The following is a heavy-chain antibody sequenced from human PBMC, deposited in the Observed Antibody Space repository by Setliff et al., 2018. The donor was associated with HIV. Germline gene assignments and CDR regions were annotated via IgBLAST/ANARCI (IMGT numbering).Heavy chain of an antibody. Sequence: GGSLRLSCTASGFTFSSYWMGWVRQTPGKRLEWVANTRQDEGEKFYVASVKGRFTISRDNARNSMFLLMRSLKVEDTGIYYCATIVQVGSSTRYAFDIWGQGTPVTVSS. V-gene: IGHV3-7*01. CDR2: TRQDEGEK. CDR3: ATIVQVGSSTRYAFDI. CDR1: GFTFSSYW. J-gene: IGHJ3*02. D-gene: IGHD1-26*01.